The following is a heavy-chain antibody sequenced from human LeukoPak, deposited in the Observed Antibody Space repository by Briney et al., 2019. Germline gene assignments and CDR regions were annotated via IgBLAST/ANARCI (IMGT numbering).Heavy chain of an antibody. Sequence: GGSLRLSCVASGFTFSSYWMHWVRQAPGRGLVWVSRIYSDGSSTSSADSVKGRFTISRDNTKNTLFQQMNSLRADDTTVYYCARDRNTGSSYENLFEYWGQGSLVTVSS. V-gene: IGHV3-74*01. D-gene: IGHD1-26*01. CDR3: ARDRNTGSSYENLFEY. CDR2: IYSDGSST. J-gene: IGHJ4*02. CDR1: GFTFSSYW.